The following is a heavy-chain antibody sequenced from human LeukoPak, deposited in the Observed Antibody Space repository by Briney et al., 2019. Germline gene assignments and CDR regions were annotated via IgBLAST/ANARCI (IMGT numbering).Heavy chain of an antibody. CDR1: GGSISGYY. CDR3: ARYNWGYGAFDY. Sequence: SETLSLTCTGSGGSISGYYWSWIRQSPGKGLEWIGYIYSSGSTNYNPSLNGRVTISVDTANNHFSLKLVSVAAADTAVYFCARYNWGYGAFDYWGQGTLVAVSS. V-gene: IGHV4-59*01. D-gene: IGHD1-20*01. J-gene: IGHJ4*02. CDR2: IYSSGST.